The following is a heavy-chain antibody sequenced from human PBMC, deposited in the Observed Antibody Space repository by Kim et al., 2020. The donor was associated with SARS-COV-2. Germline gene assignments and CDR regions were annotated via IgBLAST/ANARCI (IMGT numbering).Heavy chain of an antibody. Sequence: SETLSLTCTVSGGSISSYYWSWIRQPPGKGLEWIGYIYYSGSTNYNPSLKSRVTISVDTSKNQFSLKLSSVTAADTAVYYCARVSATVWVDPWGQGTLVTVSS. D-gene: IGHD4-4*01. V-gene: IGHV4-59*13. CDR3: ARVSATVWVDP. CDR1: GGSISSYY. CDR2: IYYSGST. J-gene: IGHJ5*02.